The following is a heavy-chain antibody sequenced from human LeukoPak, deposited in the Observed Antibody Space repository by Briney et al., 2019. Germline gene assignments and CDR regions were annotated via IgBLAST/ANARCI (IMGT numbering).Heavy chain of an antibody. Sequence: GGSLRLSCAASGFTFSSYWMSWDRQAPGKGLEWVANIKQDGSEKYYVDSVKGRFTISRDNAKNSLYLQMNSLRAEDTAVYYCARAGVAYCGGDCYSGLGYWGQGTLVTVSS. CDR2: IKQDGSEK. D-gene: IGHD2-21*02. J-gene: IGHJ4*02. CDR3: ARAGVAYCGGDCYSGLGY. CDR1: GFTFSSYW. V-gene: IGHV3-7*01.